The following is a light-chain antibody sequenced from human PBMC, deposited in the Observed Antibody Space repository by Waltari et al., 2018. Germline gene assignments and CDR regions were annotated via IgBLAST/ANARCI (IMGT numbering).Light chain of an antibody. Sequence: DIQMTQSPSSLSGSVGDRVTITCRASQSINTYLNWYQQKLGKAPKLLIYAASNLQNGVPSRFSGSGSETDFTLTISSLQPEDCATYYCQQTYSSPSSFGQGTKLEIK. V-gene: IGKV1-39*01. CDR3: QQTYSSPSS. J-gene: IGKJ2*03. CDR2: AAS. CDR1: QSINTY.